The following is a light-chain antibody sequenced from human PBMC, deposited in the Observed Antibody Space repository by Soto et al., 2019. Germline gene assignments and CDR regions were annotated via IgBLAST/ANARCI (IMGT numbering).Light chain of an antibody. CDR3: QQYNKWPLFT. Sequence: ETVLTQSPATFSVSPGERATLSCRASQSIGSNLAWYQQRPGQPPRLLIYGASTRATGVPGRFSGSGSGTEFTLTINSLQSEDFALYYGQQYNKWPLFTFGPGTKVDIK. CDR2: GAS. CDR1: QSIGSN. V-gene: IGKV3-15*01. J-gene: IGKJ3*01.